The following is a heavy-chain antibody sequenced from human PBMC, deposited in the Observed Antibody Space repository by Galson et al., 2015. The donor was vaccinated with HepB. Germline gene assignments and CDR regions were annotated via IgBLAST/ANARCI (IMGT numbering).Heavy chain of an antibody. CDR1: GYSFSAYG. CDR3: ARGGGNGDYINLFYYYYMDV. V-gene: IGHV1-3*04. D-gene: IGHD4-17*01. Sequence: SVKVSCKASGYSFSAYGIQWVRQAPGQRLEWMGWINTATGDTRNSEKFRGRVTITRDTSTSTAYMELSSLTSEDTAIYYCARGGGNGDYINLFYYYYMDVWGKGTTVTVSS. CDR2: INTATGDT. J-gene: IGHJ6*03.